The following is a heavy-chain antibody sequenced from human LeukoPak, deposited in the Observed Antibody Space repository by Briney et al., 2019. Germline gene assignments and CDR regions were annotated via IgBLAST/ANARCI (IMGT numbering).Heavy chain of an antibody. V-gene: IGHV3-21*01. D-gene: IGHD3-10*01. J-gene: IGHJ6*02. CDR3: ARDPGGSYYYYGMDV. CDR2: ITSSSSYI. Sequence: GGSLRLSCAASAFNFKIFSMNWVRQAPGKGLEWVSSITSSSSYIYYADSVRGRFTISRDNAKNSLYLQMNSLRAEDTAVYYCARDPGGSYYYYGMDVWGQGTTVTVSS. CDR1: AFNFKIFS.